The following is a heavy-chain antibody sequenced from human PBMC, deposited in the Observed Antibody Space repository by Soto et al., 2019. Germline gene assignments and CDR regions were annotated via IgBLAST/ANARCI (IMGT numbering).Heavy chain of an antibody. CDR1: GYIFIDYW. J-gene: IGHJ4*02. D-gene: IGHD2-15*01. CDR2: VYPRDSDT. Sequence: GESLKISCKASGYIFIDYWIGWVRQMPGKGLEWMGIVYPRDSDTRYSPSFQGQVTISADRSTGTAFLQWRSLKASDTALYYCARPPLPGYSIHFNSWGQGTLVTSPQ. CDR3: ARPPLPGYSIHFNS. V-gene: IGHV5-51*01.